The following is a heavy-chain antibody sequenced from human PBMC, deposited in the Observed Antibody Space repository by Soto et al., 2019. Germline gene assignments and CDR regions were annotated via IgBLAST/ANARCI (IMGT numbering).Heavy chain of an antibody. Sequence: EVQLLESGGGLVRPGESLRLSCTNSGFTFNNYAMNWVRQAPGKGLEWVSFISGSGGRAYYADSVQGRLTISRDNSRKTQLLPMNILRAEDTAVYSCVREGVGRYAPGFVDLWGRGTKVTVSS. CDR2: ISGSGGRA. D-gene: IGHD2-8*01. CDR1: GFTFNNYA. V-gene: IGHV3-23*01. J-gene: IGHJ3*01. CDR3: VREGVGRYAPGFVDL.